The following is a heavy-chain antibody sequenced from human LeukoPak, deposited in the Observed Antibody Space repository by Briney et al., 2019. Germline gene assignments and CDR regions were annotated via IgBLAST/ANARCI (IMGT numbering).Heavy chain of an antibody. CDR1: GGSISSGGYY. CDR3: ARSAGGSYSFDY. Sequence: SETLSLTCTVSGGSISSGGYYWSWIRQPPGKGLEWIGYIYHSGSTYYNPSLKSRVTISVDRSKNQFSLKLSSVTAADTAVYYCARSAGGSYSFDYWGQGTLVTVSS. J-gene: IGHJ4*02. V-gene: IGHV4-30-2*01. CDR2: IYHSGST. D-gene: IGHD1-26*01.